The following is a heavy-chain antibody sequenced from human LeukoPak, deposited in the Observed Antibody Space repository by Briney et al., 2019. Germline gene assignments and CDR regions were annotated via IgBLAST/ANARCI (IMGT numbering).Heavy chain of an antibody. Sequence: SETLSLTCAVSGGSISTAHWWNWVRPSPGKGLEWIGEIYHRGNSNYNPSLKSRVSISVDTSKNQFSLKVTSLTAADTAVYYCARAFHPPDFAFGRAPYYFDLWGQGTLVTVSS. D-gene: IGHD3-16*01. CDR2: IYHRGNS. CDR3: ARAFHPPDFAFGRAPYYFDL. CDR1: GGSISTAHW. J-gene: IGHJ4*01. V-gene: IGHV4-4*02.